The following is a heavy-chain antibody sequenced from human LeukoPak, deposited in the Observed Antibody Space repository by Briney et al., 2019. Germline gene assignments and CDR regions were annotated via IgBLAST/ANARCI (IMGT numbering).Heavy chain of an antibody. CDR2: IYISGST. CDR3: ARLTGYSSESWFDP. CDR1: GGSISSYY. V-gene: IGHV4-4*07. Sequence: SETLSLTCTVSGGSISSYYWSWIRQPAGKGLERIGRIYISGSTNYNPSLKSRVTMSVDTSKNQFSLKLSSVTAADTAVYYCARLTGYSSESWFDPWGQGTLVTVSS. D-gene: IGHD3-9*01. J-gene: IGHJ5*02.